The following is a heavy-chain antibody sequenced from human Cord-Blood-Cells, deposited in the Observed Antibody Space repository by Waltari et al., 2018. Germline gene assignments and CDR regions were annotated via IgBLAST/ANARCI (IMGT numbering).Heavy chain of an antibody. CDR1: GYTLTGYY. CDR2: INPNSGGT. D-gene: IGHD2-2*01. CDR3: ARTNEYQLLLDY. J-gene: IGHJ4*02. V-gene: IGHV1-2*02. Sequence: QVQLVQSGAEVTKPGASVKVSSTASGYTLTGYYMPWVRQAPGQGLEWMGWINPNSGGTNYAQKFQGRVTMTRDTSISTAYMELSRLRSDDTAVYYCARTNEYQLLLDYWGQGTLVTVSS.